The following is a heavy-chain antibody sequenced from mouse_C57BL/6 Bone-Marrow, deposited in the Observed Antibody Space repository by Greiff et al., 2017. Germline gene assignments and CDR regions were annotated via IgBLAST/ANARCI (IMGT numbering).Heavy chain of an antibody. Sequence: QVQLQQPGAELVKPGASVKLSCKASGYTFTSYWMHWVQQRPGQGLEWIGMINPDSGSTNYNEKFKSKATLTVDKSSSKANMQLSSLTSEDSAVYYCARGGVYGSSLTWGQGTTLTVSS. CDR2: INPDSGST. CDR1: GYTFTSYW. J-gene: IGHJ2*01. CDR3: ARGGVYGSSLT. V-gene: IGHV1-64*01. D-gene: IGHD1-1*01.